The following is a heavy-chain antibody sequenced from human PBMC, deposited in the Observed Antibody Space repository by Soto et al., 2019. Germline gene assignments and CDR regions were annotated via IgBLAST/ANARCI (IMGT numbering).Heavy chain of an antibody. Sequence: QVQLQESGPGLVKPSETLSLTCTVSGGSISSYYWSWIRQPPGKGLEWIGYIYYSGSTNYNPSLKSRVTIAVDTSKNQFSLKLSSVTAVDTAVYYCARGDAVYYDSSGYPFDYWGQGTLVTVSS. CDR2: IYYSGST. D-gene: IGHD3-22*01. CDR1: GGSISSYY. J-gene: IGHJ4*02. V-gene: IGHV4-59*01. CDR3: ARGDAVYYDSSGYPFDY.